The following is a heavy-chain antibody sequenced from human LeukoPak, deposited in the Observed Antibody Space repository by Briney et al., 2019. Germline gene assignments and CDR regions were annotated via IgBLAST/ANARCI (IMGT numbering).Heavy chain of an antibody. J-gene: IGHJ4*02. V-gene: IGHV3-33*06. Sequence: GRSLRLSCAASGFTFSSYGMHWVRQAPGKGLEGGAVIWYDGSNKYYAHSVKGRITVSRDNLKNTLALQMSGLRAEDTAVYYCVKGQEYLEWFYEYWGQGSLVTVSS. CDR1: GFTFSSYG. CDR2: IWYDGSNK. CDR3: VKGQEYLEWFYEY. D-gene: IGHD3-3*01.